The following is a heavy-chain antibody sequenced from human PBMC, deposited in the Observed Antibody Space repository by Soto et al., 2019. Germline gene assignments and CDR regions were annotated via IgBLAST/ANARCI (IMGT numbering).Heavy chain of an antibody. V-gene: IGHV1-69*04. J-gene: IGHJ6*02. Sequence: GAPVKVSRKGSGGTLSNYINNRGGEAPGQGVGWMGRIIPILGIANYAQKFQGRVTITADKSTSTAYMELSSLRSEDTAVYYCAREGDLLWFGSGDYYYYYGMDVWGQGTTVTVSS. CDR3: AREGDLLWFGSGDYYYYYGMDV. D-gene: IGHD3-10*01. CDR1: GGTLSNYI. CDR2: IIPILGIA.